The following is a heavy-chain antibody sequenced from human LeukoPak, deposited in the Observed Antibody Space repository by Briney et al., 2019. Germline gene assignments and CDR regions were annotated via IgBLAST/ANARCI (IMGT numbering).Heavy chain of an antibody. CDR1: GGSFSGYY. V-gene: IGHV4-34*01. CDR2: IYHSGST. J-gene: IGHJ4*02. Sequence: SETLSLTCAVYGGSFSGYYWSWIRQPPGKGLEWIANIYHSGSTYYNPSLKSRVTISVDRSKNQFSLKLSSVTAADTAVYYCARDREGATPYTDYWGQGTLVTVSS. CDR3: ARDREGATPYTDY. D-gene: IGHD1-26*01.